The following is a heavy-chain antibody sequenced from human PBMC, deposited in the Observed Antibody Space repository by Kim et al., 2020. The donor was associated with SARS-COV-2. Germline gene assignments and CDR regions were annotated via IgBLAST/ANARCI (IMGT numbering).Heavy chain of an antibody. J-gene: IGHJ4*02. D-gene: IGHD1-26*01. CDR3: ARGMRGLFDY. V-gene: IGHV3-11*05. Sequence: GGSLRLSCAASGFTFSDSYMSWIRQAPGRGLEWISYISSGDTFTNYTDSVKGRFNVSRDNTKNSLFLQMNSLRTEDTAVYYCARGMRGLFDYWGQGILVT. CDR2: ISSGDTFT. CDR1: GFTFSDSY.